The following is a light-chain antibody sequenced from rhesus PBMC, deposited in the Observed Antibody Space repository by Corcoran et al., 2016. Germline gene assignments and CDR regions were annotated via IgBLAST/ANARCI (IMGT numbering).Light chain of an antibody. CDR2: KAS. V-gene: IGKV1-22*01. Sequence: DIQMTQSPSSLSASVGDTVTITCRASQSISSWLDWYQQKPGKAPKLLNYKASSLQRGVPSRLSGSGSWRDLPRTISSLQPEDFATYYCLQYSISPWTFGQGTKVEIK. J-gene: IGKJ1*01. CDR3: LQYSISPWT. CDR1: QSISSW.